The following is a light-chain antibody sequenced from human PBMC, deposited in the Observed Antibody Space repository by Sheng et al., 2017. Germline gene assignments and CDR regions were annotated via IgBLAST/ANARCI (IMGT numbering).Light chain of an antibody. CDR1: QGISNS. V-gene: IGKV1-NL1*01. CDR2: AS. Sequence: DIQMTQSPSSLSASVGDRVTITCRASQGISNSLAWYQQKPGKAPKLLLYASRLESGVPSRFSRGGSGTDYTLTISSLQPEDFATYYCQQYYSTPYSFGQGTKAEIK. CDR3: QQYYSTPYS. J-gene: IGKJ2*03.